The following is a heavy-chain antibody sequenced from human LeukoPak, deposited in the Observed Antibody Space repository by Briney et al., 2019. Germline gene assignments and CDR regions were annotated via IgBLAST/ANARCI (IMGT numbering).Heavy chain of an antibody. CDR3: ARDHRSGPTPMGAFDI. CDR2: IYYSGST. CDR1: GGSISSSSYY. Sequence: SETLSLTCTVSGGSISSSSYYWGWIRQPPGKGLEWIGSIYYSGSTYYNPSLKSRVTISVDTSKNQFSLKLSSVTAADTAVYYCARDHRSGPTPMGAFDIWGQGTMVTLSS. J-gene: IGHJ3*02. D-gene: IGHD2-15*01. V-gene: IGHV4-39*07.